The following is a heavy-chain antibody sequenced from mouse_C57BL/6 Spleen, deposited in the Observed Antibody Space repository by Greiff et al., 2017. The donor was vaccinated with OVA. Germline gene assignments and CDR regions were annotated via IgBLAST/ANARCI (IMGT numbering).Heavy chain of an antibody. CDR1: GYTFTSYW. J-gene: IGHJ4*01. CDR3: AMGIYYGNYEAMDY. CDR2: IHPSDSDT. D-gene: IGHD2-1*01. Sequence: QVQLKQPGAELVKPGASVKVSCKASGYTFTSYWMHWVKQRPGQGLEWIGRIHPSDSDTNYNQKFKGKATLTVDKSSSTAYMQLSSLTSEDSAVYYCAMGIYYGNYEAMDYWGQGTSVTVSS. V-gene: IGHV1-74*01.